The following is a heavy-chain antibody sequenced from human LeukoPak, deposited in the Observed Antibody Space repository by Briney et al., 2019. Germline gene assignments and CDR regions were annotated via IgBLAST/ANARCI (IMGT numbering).Heavy chain of an antibody. D-gene: IGHD6-19*01. CDR1: GFTFSSYS. J-gene: IGHJ4*02. CDR3: ARARGSGRLAYFDY. V-gene: IGHV3-21*01. CDR2: ICSSSSYI. Sequence: PGGSLRLSCAASGFTFSSYSMNWVRQAPGKGLEWVSSICSSSSYIYYADSVKGRFTISRDNAKNSLYLQMNSLRAEDTAVYYCARARGSGRLAYFDYWGQGTLVTVSS.